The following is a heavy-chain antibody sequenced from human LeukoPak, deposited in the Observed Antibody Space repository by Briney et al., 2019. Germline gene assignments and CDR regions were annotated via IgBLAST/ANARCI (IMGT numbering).Heavy chain of an antibody. CDR2: ISYDGSNK. CDR1: GFTFSSYA. Sequence: PGGSLRLSCAASGFTFSSYAMHWVRQAPGKGLEWVAVISYDGSNKYYADSVKGRFTISRDNSKNTLYLQMNSLRAEDTAVYYCAREAVAGPNFDYWGQGTLVTVSS. CDR3: AREAVAGPNFDY. J-gene: IGHJ4*02. D-gene: IGHD6-19*01. V-gene: IGHV3-30-3*01.